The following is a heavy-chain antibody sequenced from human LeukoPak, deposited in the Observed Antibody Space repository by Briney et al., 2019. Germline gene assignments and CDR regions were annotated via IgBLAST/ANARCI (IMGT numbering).Heavy chain of an antibody. CDR2: ISSSSSYI. V-gene: IGHV3-21*01. CDR1: GFTFSSYS. Sequence: MTGGSLRLSCAASGFTFSSYSMNWVRQAPGKGLEWVSSISSSSSYIYYADSVKGRFTISRDNAKNSLYLQMNSLRAEDTAVYYCASGGYSCGYRDPEFDYWGQGTLVTVSS. CDR3: ASGGYSCGYRDPEFDY. J-gene: IGHJ4*02. D-gene: IGHD5-18*01.